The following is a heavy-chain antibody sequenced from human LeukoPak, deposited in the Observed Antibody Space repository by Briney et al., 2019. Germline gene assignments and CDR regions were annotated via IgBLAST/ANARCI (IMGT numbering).Heavy chain of an antibody. V-gene: IGHV4-34*01. CDR1: GGSFSGYY. CDR3: AREGGWYSSGWSPFDY. CDR2: INHSGST. Sequence: SETLSLTCAVYGGSFSGYYWGWIRQPPGKGLEWIGEINHSGSTNYNPSLKSRVTISVDTSKNQFSLKLSSVTAADTAVYYCAREGGWYSSGWSPFDYWGQGTLVTVSS. D-gene: IGHD6-19*01. J-gene: IGHJ4*02.